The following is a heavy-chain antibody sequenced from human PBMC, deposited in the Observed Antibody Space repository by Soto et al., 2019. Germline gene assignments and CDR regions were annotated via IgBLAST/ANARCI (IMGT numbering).Heavy chain of an antibody. Sequence: PSETLSLTCTVSSGSISSYYWSWIRQPPGKGLEWIGYIYYSGSTNYNPSLKSRVTISIDTSNNQFSLKLTSVTAADTAVYYCARGRSNFRYWGQGTLVTVSS. D-gene: IGHD4-4*01. J-gene: IGHJ4*02. CDR3: ARGRSNFRY. CDR2: IYYSGST. CDR1: SGSISSYY. V-gene: IGHV4-59*01.